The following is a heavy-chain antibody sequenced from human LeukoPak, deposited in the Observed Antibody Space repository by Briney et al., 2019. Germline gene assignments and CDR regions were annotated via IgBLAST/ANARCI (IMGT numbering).Heavy chain of an antibody. CDR3: ARQVDYYGSGGRNY. D-gene: IGHD3-10*01. CDR2: IYTSGST. V-gene: IGHV4-4*07. J-gene: IGHJ4*02. CDR1: GGSISSYY. Sequence: SETLSLTCTVSGGSISSYYWSWIRQPAGKGLEWIGRIYTSGSTNYNPSLKSRVTISVGMSKNQFSLKLSSVTAADTAVYYCARQVDYYGSGGRNYWGQGTLVTVSS.